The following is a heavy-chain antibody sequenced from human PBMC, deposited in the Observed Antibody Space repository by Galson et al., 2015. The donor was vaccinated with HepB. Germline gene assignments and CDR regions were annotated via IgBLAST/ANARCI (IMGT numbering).Heavy chain of an antibody. CDR3: AKVGGIVVVPAAMSYYYGMDV. Sequence: SLRLSCAASGFTFSSYGMHWVRQAPGKGLEWVAVISYDGSNKYYADSVKGRFTISRDNSKNTLYLQMNSLRAEDTAVYYCAKVGGIVVVPAAMSYYYGMDVWGQGTTVTVSS. CDR1: GFTFSSYG. CDR2: ISYDGSNK. J-gene: IGHJ6*02. D-gene: IGHD2-2*01. V-gene: IGHV3-30*18.